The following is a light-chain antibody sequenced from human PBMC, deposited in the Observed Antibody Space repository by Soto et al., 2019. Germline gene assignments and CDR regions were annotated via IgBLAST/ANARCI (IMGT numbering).Light chain of an antibody. CDR2: GAS. Sequence: EIVLTQSPGTLSLSPGERATLSCRASQSVSSSYLAWYQQKTGQAPRLLIYGASSRATGKPNRFSGSGSGTDFFLTLSRQEPEYFALYYCQTYNNSPRAWTFGPGTKVEI. CDR1: QSVSSSY. J-gene: IGKJ1*01. CDR3: QTYNNSPRAWT. V-gene: IGKV3-20*01.